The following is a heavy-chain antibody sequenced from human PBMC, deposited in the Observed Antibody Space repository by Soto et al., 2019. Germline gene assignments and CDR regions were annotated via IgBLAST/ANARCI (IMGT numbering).Heavy chain of an antibody. CDR2: IYYSGST. CDR3: ARGLDYYDSSGYLYFDY. Sequence: SETLSLTCTVSGGSISSGGYYWSWIRQHPGKGLEWIGYIYYSGSTYYNPSLKSRVAISVDTSKNQFSLKLSSVTAADTAVYYCARGLDYYDSSGYLYFDYWGQGTLVTVS. J-gene: IGHJ4*02. CDR1: GGSISSGGYY. D-gene: IGHD3-22*01. V-gene: IGHV4-31*03.